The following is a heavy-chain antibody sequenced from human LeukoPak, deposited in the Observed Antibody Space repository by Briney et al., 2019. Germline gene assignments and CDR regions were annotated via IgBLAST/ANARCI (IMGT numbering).Heavy chain of an antibody. CDR3: TTDPRYGSGSYAPS. D-gene: IGHD3-10*01. CDR1: GFTFSNAW. V-gene: IGHV3-15*01. Sequence: GGSLRLSCAASGFTFSNAWMSWVRQAPGKGLEWVGRIKSKTDGGTTDYAAPVKGRFTISRDDSKNTLYLQMNSLKTEDTAVYYCTTDPRYGSGSYAPSWSQGTLVTVSS. CDR2: IKSKTDGGTT. J-gene: IGHJ4*02.